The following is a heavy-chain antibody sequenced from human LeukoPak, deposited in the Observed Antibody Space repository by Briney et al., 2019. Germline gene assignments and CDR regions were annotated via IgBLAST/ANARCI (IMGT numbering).Heavy chain of an antibody. D-gene: IGHD3-22*01. CDR1: GFTFSTSW. CDR3: ARDPYDSGGSNYAAFDS. V-gene: IGHV3-7*01. Sequence: GGSLRLSCAASGFTFSTSWMTWVRQAPGKGLEWVANIKDDGSEEYYVDSVKGRFTISRNNARRPLFLQMKSLKVEATALIYLARDPYDSGGSNYAAFDSWGQGRMVTVSS. J-gene: IGHJ3*02. CDR2: IKDDGSEE.